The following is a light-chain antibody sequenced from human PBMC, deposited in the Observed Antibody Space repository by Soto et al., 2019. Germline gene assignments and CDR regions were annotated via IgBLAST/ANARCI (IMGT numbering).Light chain of an antibody. J-gene: IGKJ1*01. V-gene: IGKV3-20*01. CDR1: QSVSSSY. CDR3: QQDGSSPQMT. Sequence: EIVFTQSPGTLSLSPGERAPLSCRAIQSVSSSYLAWYQQKPGQAPRLLIYAASSRATGIPDRFSGSGSGTDFTLTISRLEPEDFAVYYCQQDGSSPQMTFGQGTKVDIK. CDR2: AAS.